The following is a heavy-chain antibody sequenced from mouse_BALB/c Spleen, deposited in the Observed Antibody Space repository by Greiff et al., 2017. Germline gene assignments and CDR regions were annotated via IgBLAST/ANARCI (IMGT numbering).Heavy chain of an antibody. CDR1: GYTFTSYW. CDR3: ARRSEGIAY. V-gene: IGHV1-4*01. Sequence: QVQLQQSGAELATPGASVKMSCKASGYTFTSYWMHWVKQRPGQGLEWIGYINPSTGYTEYYQKFTDKATLTADKSSSTAYMQLSSLTSEDSAVYYCARRSEGIAYWGQGTLVTVSA. J-gene: IGHJ3*01. CDR2: INPSTGYT.